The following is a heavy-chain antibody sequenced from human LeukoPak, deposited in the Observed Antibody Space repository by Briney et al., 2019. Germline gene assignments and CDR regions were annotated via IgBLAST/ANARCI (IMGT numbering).Heavy chain of an antibody. CDR3: MNVIVPA. J-gene: IGHJ4*02. CDR2: ISNDGTNK. Sequence: GGSLRLSCAASGFAFSSYAIHWVRQAPGKGLEWVAVISNDGTNKYYTDSVKGRFTISRDNSKNTVYLQMNSLRPDDTAVYYGMNVIVPAWGQETLVPV. CDR1: GFAFSSYA. V-gene: IGHV3-30*04. D-gene: IGHD2-2*01.